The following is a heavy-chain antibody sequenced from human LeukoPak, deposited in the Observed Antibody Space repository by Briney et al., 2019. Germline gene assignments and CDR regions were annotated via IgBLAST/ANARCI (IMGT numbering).Heavy chain of an antibody. J-gene: IGHJ4*02. D-gene: IGHD3-10*01. CDR2: TQQDGSEK. V-gene: IGHV3-7*01. Sequence: GGSLRLSCAASGFTFNYYWLTWVRQAPGKGLEWVANTQQDGSEKYYVDSVKGRFIISRDNAKNSLYLQMNSLRAEDTAVYYCARVRKLRTRGVMDPLDYWGQGTLVTVSS. CDR1: GFTFNYYW. CDR3: ARVRKLRTRGVMDPLDY.